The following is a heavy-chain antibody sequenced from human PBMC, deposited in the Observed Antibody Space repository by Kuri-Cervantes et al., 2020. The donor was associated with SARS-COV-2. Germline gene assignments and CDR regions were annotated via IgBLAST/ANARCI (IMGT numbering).Heavy chain of an antibody. CDR1: GGTFSSYA. CDR3: ARSGLLRDWFDP. V-gene: IGHV1-69*13. D-gene: IGHD6-25*01. CDR2: IIPIFGTA. J-gene: IGHJ5*02. Sequence: SVKVSCKASGGTFSSYAISWVRQAPGQGLEWMGGIIPIFGTANYAQKFQGRVTITADESTSTAYMELSSLRSEDTAVYYCARSGLLRDWFDPWGQGTLVTVSS.